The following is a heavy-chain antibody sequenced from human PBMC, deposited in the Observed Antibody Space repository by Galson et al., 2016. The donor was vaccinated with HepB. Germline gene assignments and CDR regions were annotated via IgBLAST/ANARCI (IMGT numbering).Heavy chain of an antibody. D-gene: IGHD5-12*01. CDR1: GYTFTSNG. V-gene: IGHV1-18*01. CDR2: ISGYNGRT. CDR3: ARGRWDISGSYYDY. Sequence: SVKVSCKAFGYTFTSNGLSWPRQAPGQGLQWMGWISGYNGRTNYAQSPQGRVTMTTDTSTNTAYMELRSLISDDTAVYYCARGRWDISGSYYDYWGQGTLVTVSS. J-gene: IGHJ4*02.